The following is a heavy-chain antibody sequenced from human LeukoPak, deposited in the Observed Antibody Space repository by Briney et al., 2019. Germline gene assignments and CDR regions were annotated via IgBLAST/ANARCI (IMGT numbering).Heavy chain of an antibody. CDR3: ARARDYYDSSGFDY. J-gene: IGHJ4*02. CDR1: GFTFSSYA. D-gene: IGHD3-22*01. Sequence: PGGSLRLSCAASGFTFSSYAMHWVRQAPGKGLEWVAVISYDGSNKYYADSVKGRFTNSRDNSKNTLYLQMNSLRAEDTAVYYCARARDYYDSSGFDYWGQGTLVTVSS. CDR2: ISYDGSNK. V-gene: IGHV3-30*04.